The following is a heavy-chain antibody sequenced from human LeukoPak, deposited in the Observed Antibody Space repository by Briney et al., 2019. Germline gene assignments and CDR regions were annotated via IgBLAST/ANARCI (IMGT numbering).Heavy chain of an antibody. D-gene: IGHD5-12*01. CDR1: GFTVSSNY. J-gene: IGHJ6*04. CDR3: ARGGYDQNGYYYYGMDV. V-gene: IGHV3-53*01. CDR2: IYSGGST. Sequence: PGGSLRLSCAASGFTVSSNYMSWVRQAPGKGLEWVSVIYSGGSTYYADSVKGRFTISRDNSKNTLYLQMNSLRAEDTAVYYCARGGYDQNGYYYYGMDVWGKGTTVTVSS.